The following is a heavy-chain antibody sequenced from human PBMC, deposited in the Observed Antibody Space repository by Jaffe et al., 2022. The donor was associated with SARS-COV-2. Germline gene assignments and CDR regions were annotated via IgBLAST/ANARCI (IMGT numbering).Heavy chain of an antibody. V-gene: IGHV3-23*04. CDR3: AKRNLAHGGSFDN. Sequence: EVQLVESGGGLVQPGGSLRLSCAASGFTFSSYAMSWVRQAPGKGLEWVSTVFGSGSSTSYADSVEGRFTVSRDDSKNTLYLQMNSLRVEDTAVYYCAKRNLAHGGSFDNWGQGTMVTVSS. CDR2: VFGSGSST. CDR1: GFTFSSYA. D-gene: IGHD3-16*01. J-gene: IGHJ3*02.